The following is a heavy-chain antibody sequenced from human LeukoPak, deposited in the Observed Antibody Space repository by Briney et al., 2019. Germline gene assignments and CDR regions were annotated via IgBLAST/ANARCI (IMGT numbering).Heavy chain of an antibody. CDR2: IYYAGST. J-gene: IGHJ5*02. Sequence: KSSETLSLTCTVSGDSISSETYHWGWIRQPPGQGLQWIGSIYYAGSTYYNPSPKSRVSISVDTSKDQFSLKLFPVTAADTAVYYCARSGWPMGGFDPWGQGILVTVSS. D-gene: IGHD3-10*01. CDR3: ARSGWPMGGFDP. CDR1: GDSISSETYH. V-gene: IGHV4-39*01.